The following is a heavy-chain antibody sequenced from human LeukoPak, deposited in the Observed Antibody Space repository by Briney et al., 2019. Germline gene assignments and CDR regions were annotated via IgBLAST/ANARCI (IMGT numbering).Heavy chain of an antibody. Sequence: GASVKVSCKASGYTFTSYYMHWVRQAPGQGLEWMGIINPSGGSTSYAQKFQGRVTMTRDMSTSTVYRELSSLRSEDTAVYYCARRHHDGSLDYWGQGTLVTVSS. D-gene: IGHD1-1*01. CDR2: INPSGGST. CDR3: ARRHHDGSLDY. J-gene: IGHJ4*02. CDR1: GYTFTSYY. V-gene: IGHV1-46*01.